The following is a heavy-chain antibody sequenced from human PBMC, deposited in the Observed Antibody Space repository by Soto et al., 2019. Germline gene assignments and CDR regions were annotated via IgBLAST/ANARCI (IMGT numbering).Heavy chain of an antibody. CDR1: GFTFSSYD. V-gene: IGHV3-13*01. J-gene: IGHJ6*02. Sequence: PGGSLRLSCAASGFTFSSYDMHWVRQATGKGLEWVSAIGTAGDTYYPGSVKGRFTISRENAKNSLYLQMNSLRAGDTAVYYCARDFPFASSSSDYYYYGMDVWGQGTTVTVS. CDR2: IGTAGDT. D-gene: IGHD6-6*01. CDR3: ARDFPFASSSSDYYYYGMDV.